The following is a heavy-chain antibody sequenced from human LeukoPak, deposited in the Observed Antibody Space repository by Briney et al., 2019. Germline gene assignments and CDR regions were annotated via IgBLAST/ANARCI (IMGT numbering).Heavy chain of an antibody. V-gene: IGHV3-74*01. J-gene: IGHJ4*02. CDR3: ARGGLFKYFFDY. CDR1: GFTFSSHW. CDR2: INTDESKI. Sequence: GGSLRLSCAASGFTFSSHWMHWVRQTPGKGLVWISRINTDESKINHADSVKGRFTISRDNAKNMLYLQMNSLRAEDTAVYYCARGGLFKYFFDYWGQGTPVTVSS. D-gene: IGHD2-15*01.